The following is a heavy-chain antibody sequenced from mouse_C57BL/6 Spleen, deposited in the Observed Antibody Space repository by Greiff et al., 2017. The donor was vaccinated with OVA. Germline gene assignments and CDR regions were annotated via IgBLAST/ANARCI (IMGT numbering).Heavy chain of an antibody. D-gene: IGHD1-1*01. J-gene: IGHJ1*03. CDR1: GYTFTGYW. CDR3: ARARNYDSSYPCWYFDV. Sequence: VQLQESGAELMKPGASVKLSCKATGYTFTGYWIEWVKQRPGHGLEWIGEILPGSGSTNYNEKFKGKATFTADTSSNTAYMQLSSLTTEDSAICYCARARNYDSSYPCWYFDVWGTGTTVTVSS. V-gene: IGHV1-9*01. CDR2: ILPGSGST.